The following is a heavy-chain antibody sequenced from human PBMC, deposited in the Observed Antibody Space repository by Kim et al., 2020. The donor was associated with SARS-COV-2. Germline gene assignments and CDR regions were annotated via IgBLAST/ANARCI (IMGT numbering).Heavy chain of an antibody. D-gene: IGHD5-12*01. CDR1: GGSISSSNW. J-gene: IGHJ4*02. CDR2: IYHSGST. V-gene: IGHV4-4*02. CDR3: ALSGYDWLVQYDY. Sequence: SETLSLTCAVSGGSISSSNWWSWVRQPPGKGLEWIGEIYHSGSTNYNPSLKSRVTISVDKSKNQFSLKLSSVTAADTAVYYCALSGYDWLVQYDYWGQGTLVTVSS.